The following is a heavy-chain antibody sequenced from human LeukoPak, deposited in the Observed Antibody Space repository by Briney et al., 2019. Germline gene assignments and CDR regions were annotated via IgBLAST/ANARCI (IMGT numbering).Heavy chain of an antibody. CDR1: GFTFSSYA. D-gene: IGHD2-2*01. CDR3: ARDSCSSTSCYFEYFQH. J-gene: IGHJ1*01. Sequence: PGGSLRLSCAASGFTFSSYAMHWVRQAPGKGLEWVAVISYDGSNKYYADSVKGRFTISRDNPKSTLYLQMNSLRAEDTAVYYCARDSCSSTSCYFEYFQHWGQGTLVTVSS. CDR2: ISYDGSNK. V-gene: IGHV3-30*04.